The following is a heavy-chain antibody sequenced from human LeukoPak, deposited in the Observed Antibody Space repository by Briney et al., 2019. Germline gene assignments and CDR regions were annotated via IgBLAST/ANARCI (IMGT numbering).Heavy chain of an antibody. CDR3: ATDRVGAVAGPIDY. CDR1: GFTFDDYA. J-gene: IGHJ4*02. V-gene: IGHV3-9*01. CDR2: ISWNSGSI. D-gene: IGHD6-19*01. Sequence: GRSLRLSCAASGFTFDDYAMHWVRQAPGKGLEWVSGISWNSGSIGYADSVKGRFTISRDNAKNSLYLQMNSLRAEDTALYYCATDRVGAVAGPIDYWGQGTLVTVSS.